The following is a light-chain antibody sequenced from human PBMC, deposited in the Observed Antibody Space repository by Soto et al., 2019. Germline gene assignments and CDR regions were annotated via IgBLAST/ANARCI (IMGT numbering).Light chain of an antibody. J-gene: IGKJ1*01. CDR2: AAS. CDR3: QQSYSTRWT. Sequence: DIPMTQSPSSLSASVGDRVTITCRASQSISSYLNWYQQKPGKAPKLLIYAASSLQSGVPSRFSGSGSGTDFTLTISSLQPENFATYYFQQSYSTRWTFGQGTKVEIK. V-gene: IGKV1-39*01. CDR1: QSISSY.